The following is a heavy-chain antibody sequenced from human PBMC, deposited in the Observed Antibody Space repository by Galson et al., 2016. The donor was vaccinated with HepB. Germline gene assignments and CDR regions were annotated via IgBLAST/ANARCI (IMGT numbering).Heavy chain of an antibody. CDR3: AKDRGYSDYDWSDY. D-gene: IGHD5-12*01. J-gene: IGHJ4*02. CDR1: GFTFSTYA. CDR2: MSGSGGRT. Sequence: SLRLSCAASGFTFSTYAMTWVRQAPGKGLEWVSTMSGSGGRTYYADSVKGRFTISRDNSKNTLYLQMNSLRAEDTAVYYCAKDRGYSDYDWSDYWGQGTLVTVSS. V-gene: IGHV3-23*01.